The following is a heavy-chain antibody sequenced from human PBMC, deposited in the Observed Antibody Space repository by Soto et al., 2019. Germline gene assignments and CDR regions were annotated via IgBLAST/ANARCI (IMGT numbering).Heavy chain of an antibody. D-gene: IGHD6-13*01. J-gene: IGHJ4*02. CDR3: ARGFSSSWYVGPFDY. V-gene: IGHV4-31*03. CDR1: GGSISSGGYY. CDR2: IYYSGST. Sequence: QVQLQESGPGLVKPSQTLSLTCTVSGGSISSGGYYWSWIRQHPGKGLEWIGYIYYSGSTYYNPSLKSRVTISVDTSKNQFSLKLSSVTAADTAVYYCARGFSSSWYVGPFDYWGQGTLVTVSS.